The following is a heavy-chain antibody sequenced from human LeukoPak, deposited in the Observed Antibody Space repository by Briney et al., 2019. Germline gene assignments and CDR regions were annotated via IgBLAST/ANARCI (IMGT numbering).Heavy chain of an antibody. CDR3: VRSKSGTYSWFDP. J-gene: IGHJ5*02. D-gene: IGHD4-11*01. V-gene: IGHV4-59*01. CDR2: IYYTGNT. Sequence: PSETLSLTCTVSGGSISGYYWSWIRQPPGKGPEWIGFIYYTGNTNYNPSLKSRLTISVDTSNNQFSLKVSSVTAADTAVYYCVRSKSGTYSWFDPWGQGTLVTVSS. CDR1: GGSISGYY.